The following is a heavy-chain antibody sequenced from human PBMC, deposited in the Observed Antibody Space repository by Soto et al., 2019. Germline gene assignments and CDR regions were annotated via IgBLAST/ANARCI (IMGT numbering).Heavy chain of an antibody. D-gene: IGHD6-19*01. J-gene: IGHJ4*02. CDR1: GYTFTSYG. CDR2: ISAYNGNT. Sequence: QVQLVQSGAEVKKPGSSVKVSCKASGYTFTSYGISWVRQAPGQGLEWMGWISAYNGNTNYAQKLQGRVTMTTDTSTSTAYMELRSLRSDDTAVYYCARGPYIGYSSGWYRDQTPDYWGQGTLVTVSS. V-gene: IGHV1-18*01. CDR3: ARGPYIGYSSGWYRDQTPDY.